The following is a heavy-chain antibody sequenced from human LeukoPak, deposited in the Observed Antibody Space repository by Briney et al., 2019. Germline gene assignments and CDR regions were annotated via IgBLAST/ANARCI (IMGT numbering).Heavy chain of an antibody. CDR3: AKDYSFSNFN. V-gene: IGHV3-7*01. CDR2: INERGSET. Sequence: GGSLRLSCAASGFMFPNLWMTWVRQAPGQGLEWVANINERGSETYYADYVKGRFTISRDNTKKSLFLQLNSLSVEDTAMYYCAKDYSFSNFNWGQGTLVTVSS. D-gene: IGHD2-15*01. CDR1: GFMFPNLW. J-gene: IGHJ4*02.